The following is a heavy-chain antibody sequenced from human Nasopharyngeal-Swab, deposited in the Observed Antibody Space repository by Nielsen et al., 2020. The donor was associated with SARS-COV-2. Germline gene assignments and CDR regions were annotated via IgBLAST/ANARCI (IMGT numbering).Heavy chain of an antibody. Sequence: GGSLRLPCAASGFTFSSYAMHWVRQAPGKGLEYVSAISSNGGSTYYANSVKGRFTISRDNSKNTLYLQMGSLRAEDMAVYYCARGRSSGWYKAFDIWGQGTMVTVSS. CDR2: ISSNGGST. D-gene: IGHD6-19*01. CDR1: GFTFSSYA. CDR3: ARGRSSGWYKAFDI. J-gene: IGHJ3*02. V-gene: IGHV3-64*01.